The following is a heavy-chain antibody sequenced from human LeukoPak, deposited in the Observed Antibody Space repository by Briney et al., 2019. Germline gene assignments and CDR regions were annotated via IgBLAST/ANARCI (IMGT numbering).Heavy chain of an antibody. CDR2: IYYSGST. J-gene: IGHJ5*02. CDR3: ARHITMVRGVIRWFDP. V-gene: IGHV4-39*01. Sequence: SETLSLTCTVSGGSISSSSYYWGWIRQPPGKGLEWIGSIYYSGSTYYNPSLKSRVTISVDTSKNQFSLKLSSVTAADTAVYYCARHITMVRGVIRWFDPWGQGTLVTVSS. CDR1: GGSISSSSYY. D-gene: IGHD3-10*01.